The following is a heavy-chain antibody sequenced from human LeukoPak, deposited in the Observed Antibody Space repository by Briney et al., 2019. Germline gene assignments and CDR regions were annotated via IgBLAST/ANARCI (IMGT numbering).Heavy chain of an antibody. CDR3: ARRPYCGGDCYSLDGFDM. CDR2: ISYDGSSK. CDR1: GFTFSTYG. Sequence: GRSLRLSCAASGFTFSTYGIHWVRQAPGKGLEWVAVISYDGSSKDYADSLKGRFTISRDNGKNSLYLQLNSLRAEDTAVYYCARRPYCGGDCYSLDGFDMWGQGTMVTVSS. J-gene: IGHJ3*02. V-gene: IGHV3-30*03. D-gene: IGHD2-21*02.